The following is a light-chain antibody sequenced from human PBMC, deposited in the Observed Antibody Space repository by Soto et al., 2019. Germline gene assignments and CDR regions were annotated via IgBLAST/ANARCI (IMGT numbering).Light chain of an antibody. V-gene: IGKV1-5*01. J-gene: IGKJ1*01. CDR2: DVS. CDR1: QSISSW. Sequence: DIQMTQSPCTLSASVGDRVTITCRASQSISSWLAWYQQKPGKAPKLLIYDVSSLEGGVPSRFSGSGSGTEFTLTISSLQPDDFGTYYCQHYNTYSGTFGQGTKVDIK. CDR3: QHYNTYSGT.